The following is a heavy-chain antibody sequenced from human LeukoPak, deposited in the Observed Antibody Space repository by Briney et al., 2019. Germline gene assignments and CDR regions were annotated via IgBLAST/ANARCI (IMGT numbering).Heavy chain of an antibody. J-gene: IGHJ4*02. D-gene: IGHD6-19*01. CDR1: GGSISDYY. Sequence: PSETLSLTCSVSGGSISDYYWSWIRQPPGKGLEWVGRIYYSGISNYNPSLKSRVTISVDTSTNQFSLKLKSVTAADTAVYYCARRRLGWYSVDYWGQGTLVTVSS. CDR2: IYYSGIS. CDR3: ARRRLGWYSVDY. V-gene: IGHV4-59*01.